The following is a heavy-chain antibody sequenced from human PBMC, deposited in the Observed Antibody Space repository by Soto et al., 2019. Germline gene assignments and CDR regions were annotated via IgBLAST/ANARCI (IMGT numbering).Heavy chain of an antibody. V-gene: IGHV3-30*18. Sequence: GGSLRLSCAASGFTFSSFGMHWVRQAPGKGLGWVAVISYDGSHQYYTDSVKGRFTISRDNSKNTLYVQMNSLRAEDTAVYYCAKDEGAVAVTSELLPDNYYYGMDVWGQGTTVTVSS. CDR1: GFTFSSFG. CDR2: ISYDGSHQ. CDR3: AKDEGAVAVTSELLPDNYYYGMDV. J-gene: IGHJ6*02. D-gene: IGHD6-19*01.